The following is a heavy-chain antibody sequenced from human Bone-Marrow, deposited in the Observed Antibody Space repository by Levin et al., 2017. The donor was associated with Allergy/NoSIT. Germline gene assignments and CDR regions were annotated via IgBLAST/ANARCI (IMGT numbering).Heavy chain of an antibody. D-gene: IGHD2/OR15-2a*01. V-gene: IGHV3-7*01. CDR1: GFTFSSYF. CDR2: INGDGTDK. J-gene: IGHJ4*02. CDR3: ARVSWSGESYF. Sequence: SCAASGFTFSSYFMSWVRQAPGKGLEWVANINGDGTDKYYVDSVKGRFTISRDNTKNSLYLQMSSLSVEDTAVYYCARVSWSGESYFWGQGTLVTVSS.